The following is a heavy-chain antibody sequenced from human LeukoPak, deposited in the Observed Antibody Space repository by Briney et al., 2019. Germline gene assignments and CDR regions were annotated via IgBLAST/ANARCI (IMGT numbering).Heavy chain of an antibody. Sequence: GGSLRLSCAAAGFTFSSYAMSWVRQAPGKGLEWVSAISGSGGSTYYADSVKGRFTISRDNSKNTLYLQMNSLRAEDTAVYYCAKADHITMIVVVITPRFDYWGQGTLVTVSS. CDR1: GFTFSSYA. V-gene: IGHV3-23*01. D-gene: IGHD3-22*01. CDR2: ISGSGGST. CDR3: AKADHITMIVVVITPRFDY. J-gene: IGHJ4*02.